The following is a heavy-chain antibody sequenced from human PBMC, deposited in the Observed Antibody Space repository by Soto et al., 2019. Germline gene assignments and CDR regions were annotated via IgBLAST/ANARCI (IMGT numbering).Heavy chain of an antibody. CDR2: IHSSGST. CDR1: GGSISSSNYY. Sequence: QLQLQESGPGLVKPSETLSLTCSVSGGSISSSNYYWGWIRQPPGKGLEWIGSIHSSGSTYYNPSLTSRVTVSVDTSKNKFSVNLSSVTAADTAVYYCYYDNSGYSYWGQGTLVTVSS. V-gene: IGHV4-39*01. CDR3: YYDNSGYSY. D-gene: IGHD3-22*01. J-gene: IGHJ4*02.